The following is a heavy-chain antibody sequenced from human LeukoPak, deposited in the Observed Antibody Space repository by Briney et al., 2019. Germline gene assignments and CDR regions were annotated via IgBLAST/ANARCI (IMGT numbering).Heavy chain of an antibody. J-gene: IGHJ6*02. CDR1: GFTFDDYG. V-gene: IGHV3-20*01. Sequence: PGGSLRLSCAASGFTFDDYGMSWVRHAPGKGLEWVSGINWNGGSTGYADSVKGRFTISRDNAKNSLYLQMNSLRAEDTALYHCARDKCSSTSCYRRLYYYYGMDVWGQGTTVTVSS. CDR2: INWNGGST. CDR3: ARDKCSSTSCYRRLYYYYGMDV. D-gene: IGHD2-2*01.